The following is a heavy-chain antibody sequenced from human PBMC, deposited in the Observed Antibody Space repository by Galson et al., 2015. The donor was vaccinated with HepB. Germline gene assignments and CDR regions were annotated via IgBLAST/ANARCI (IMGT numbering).Heavy chain of an antibody. CDR2: ISCSSSYI. Sequence: SLRLSCAASGFTFSSYSMNWVRQAPGKGLEWVSSISCSSSYIYYADSVKGRFTISRDNAKNSLYLQMNSLRAEDTAVYYCARDVIVVVPAAHSGYFDLWGRGTLVTVSP. V-gene: IGHV3-21*01. J-gene: IGHJ2*01. D-gene: IGHD2-2*01. CDR3: ARDVIVVVPAAHSGYFDL. CDR1: GFTFSSYS.